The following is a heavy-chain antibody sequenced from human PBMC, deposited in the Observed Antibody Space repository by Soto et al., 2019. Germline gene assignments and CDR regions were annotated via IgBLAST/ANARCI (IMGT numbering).Heavy chain of an antibody. J-gene: IGHJ6*02. CDR2: ISYDGSNK. CDR3: ARDRLRYNWNDFPYYSSGMDV. CDR1: GFTFSSYA. V-gene: IGHV3-30-3*01. Sequence: QVQLVESGGGVVQPGRSLRLSCAASGFTFSSYAMHWVRQAPGKGLEWVAVISYDGSNKYYADSVKGRFTISRDNSKNSLYLQMKSLRAEDTAVYYCARDRLRYNWNDFPYYSSGMDVWGQGPTVTVSS. D-gene: IGHD1-1*01.